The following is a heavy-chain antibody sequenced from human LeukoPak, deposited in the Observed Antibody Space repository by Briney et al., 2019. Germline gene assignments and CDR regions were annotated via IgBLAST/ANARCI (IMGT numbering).Heavy chain of an antibody. CDR3: AKGASSGWLLYWFDP. CDR2: ISGSGVSS. CDR1: GFTFSDYA. V-gene: IGHV3-23*01. J-gene: IGHJ5*02. Sequence: GGSLRLSCAASGFTFSDYAMTWVRQPPGKGLQWVSGISGSGVSSYYADSVKGRFIISRDNSKNTLYLQMDSLRAEDTAVYYCAKGASSGWLLYWFDPWGQGTLVTVSS. D-gene: IGHD6-19*01.